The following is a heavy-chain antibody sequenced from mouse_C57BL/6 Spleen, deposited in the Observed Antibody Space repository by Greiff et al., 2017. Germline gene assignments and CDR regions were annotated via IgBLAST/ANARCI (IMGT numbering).Heavy chain of an antibody. CDR2: IDPSDSYT. CDR3: ARKNWDSYAKDY. V-gene: IGHV1-69*01. D-gene: IGHD4-1*01. J-gene: IGHJ4*01. Sequence: VQLQQPGAELVMPGASVKLSCKASGYTFTSYWMHWVKQRPGQGLEWIGEIDPSDSYTNYNQKFKGKSTLTVDKSSSTAYMQLSSLTSEDSAVYYCARKNWDSYAKDYWGQGTSVTVSS. CDR1: GYTFTSYW.